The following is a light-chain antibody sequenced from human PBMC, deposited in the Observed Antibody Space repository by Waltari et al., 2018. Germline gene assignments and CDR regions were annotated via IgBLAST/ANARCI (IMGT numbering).Light chain of an antibody. Sequence: IQMPQSPSSLSASVGDRVTITCRARQSLCNYFHWYQQKPEKAPKLLIYAASSLQSGGPSRFSGSGSGTDFTLTSSSRQPEDFATYYCQESYSTPRRTFGGRTKVEIK. CDR2: AAS. CDR1: QSLCNY. J-gene: IGKJ4*01. V-gene: IGKV1-39*01. CDR3: QESYSTPRRT.